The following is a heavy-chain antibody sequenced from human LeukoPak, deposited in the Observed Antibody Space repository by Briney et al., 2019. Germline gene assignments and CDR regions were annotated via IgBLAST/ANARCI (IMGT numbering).Heavy chain of an antibody. CDR3: ARARYDFWTGSVRGYFDY. Sequence: PSETLSLTCAVSGYSISSGYYWGWIRQPPGKGLEWIGEINHSGSTNYNPSLKSRVTISVDTSKNQFSLKLSSVTAADTAVYYCARARYDFWTGSVRGYFDYWGQGTLVTVSS. CDR2: INHSGST. CDR1: GYSISSGYY. J-gene: IGHJ4*02. V-gene: IGHV4-38-2*01. D-gene: IGHD3-3*01.